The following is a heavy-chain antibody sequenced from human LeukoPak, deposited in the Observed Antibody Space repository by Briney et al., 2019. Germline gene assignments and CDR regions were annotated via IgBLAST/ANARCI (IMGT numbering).Heavy chain of an antibody. CDR3: ARGWQTGYCTGGSCYSDAFDI. J-gene: IGHJ3*02. D-gene: IGHD2-15*01. CDR2: TYYSGST. Sequence: SETLSLTCTVSGGSISSGDYYWSWIRQPPGKGLEWIGYTYYSGSTYYNPSLKSRVTISVDTSKNQFSLKLSSVTAADTAVYYCARGWQTGYCTGGSCYSDAFDIWGQGTMATVSS. V-gene: IGHV4-30-4*01. CDR1: GGSISSGDYY.